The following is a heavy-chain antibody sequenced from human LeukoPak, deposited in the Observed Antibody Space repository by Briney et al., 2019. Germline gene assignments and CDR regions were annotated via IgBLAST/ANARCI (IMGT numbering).Heavy chain of an antibody. J-gene: IGHJ3*01. CDR2: ISGSGGST. V-gene: IGHV3-23*01. CDR1: GFTFSSYA. Sequence: GGSLRLSCAASGFTFSSYAMSWVRQAPGKGLEWVSAISGSGGSTYYADSVKGRFAISRDNSKNTVYLQMNGLRADDTAVYYCAKDRRFLERKDAFDVWGQGTMVTVSS. CDR3: AKDRRFLERKDAFDV. D-gene: IGHD3-3*01.